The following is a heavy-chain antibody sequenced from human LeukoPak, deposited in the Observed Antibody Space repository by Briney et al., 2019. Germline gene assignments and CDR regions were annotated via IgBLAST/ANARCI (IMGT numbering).Heavy chain of an antibody. CDR1: GSSISSSNW. V-gene: IGHV4-4*02. J-gene: IGHJ6*02. CDR3: ARESHYYDSSGYYEYYGMDV. CDR2: IYHSGST. D-gene: IGHD3-22*01. Sequence: SETLSLTCAVSGSSISSSNWWSWVRQPPGKGLEWIGEIYHSGSTNYNPSLKSRVTISVDKSKNQFSLKLSSVTAADTAVYYCARESHYYDSSGYYEYYGMDVWGQGTTVTVSS.